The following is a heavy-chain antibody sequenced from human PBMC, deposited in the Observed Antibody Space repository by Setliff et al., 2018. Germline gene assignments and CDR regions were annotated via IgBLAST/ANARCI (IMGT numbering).Heavy chain of an antibody. CDR2: INPNSGNT. CDR1: GYTFTNYD. J-gene: IGHJ3*02. V-gene: IGHV1-8*02. CDR3: ARAPAYSSTPGSYAFDI. Sequence: ASVKVSCKASGYTFTNYDINWVRQATGQGLEWMGWINPNSGNTGYAQNFQGRVTMTRNTSISTAYMELRSLRSDDTAVYYCARAPAYSSTPGSYAFDIWGQGTMVTVSS. D-gene: IGHD6-13*01.